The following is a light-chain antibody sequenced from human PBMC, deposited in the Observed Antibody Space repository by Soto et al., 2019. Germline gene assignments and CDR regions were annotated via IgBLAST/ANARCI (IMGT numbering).Light chain of an antibody. CDR2: SAS. J-gene: IGKJ2*01. V-gene: IGKV1-9*01. CDR1: QGISSS. CDR3: QHLNSYPRT. Sequence: IQLTQSPSSLSASVGDRVTITCRASQGISSSLAWYQQKPGKAPKLLIYSASTSGIGVPSRFSGSGSGTDFTLTISSLQPEEFANYYCQHLNSYPRTFGQGTKLEIK.